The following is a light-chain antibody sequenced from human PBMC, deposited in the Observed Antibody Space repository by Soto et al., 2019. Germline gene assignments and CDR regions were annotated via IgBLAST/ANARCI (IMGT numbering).Light chain of an antibody. V-gene: IGLV2-8*01. J-gene: IGLJ1*01. CDR3: TSYASRSNV. CDR2: EVN. CDR1: SSDVGGYNY. Sequence: QSPLTQPPSASGSPGQSVAISCTGTSSDVGGYNYVSWYQQHPGKAPKLMIYEVNKRPSGVPDRFSGSKSGNTASLTVAGPPAKDEADEDCTSYASRSNVLGTRTKVTVL.